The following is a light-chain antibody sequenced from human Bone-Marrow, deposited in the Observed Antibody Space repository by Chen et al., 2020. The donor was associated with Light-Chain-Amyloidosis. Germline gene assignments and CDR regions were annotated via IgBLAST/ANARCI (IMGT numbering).Light chain of an antibody. Sequence: SYELTQPPSVSVSPGQTPRITCPGDELPTKYAYWYQQKPGQAPVLVIHRDTERPSGISERFSGSSSGTTATLTISGVQAEDEADYHCQSADSSGTYEVIFGGGTKLTVL. CDR3: QSADSSGTYEVI. CDR2: RDT. V-gene: IGLV3-25*03. CDR1: ELPTKY. J-gene: IGLJ2*01.